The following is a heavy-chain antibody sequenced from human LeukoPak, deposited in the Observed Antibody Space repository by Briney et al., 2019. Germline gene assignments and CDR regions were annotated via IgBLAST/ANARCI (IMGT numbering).Heavy chain of an antibody. J-gene: IGHJ5*02. CDR2: ISSSGSTI. D-gene: IGHD2-21*01. CDR3: ARPHTRFDP. V-gene: IGHV3-48*04. CDR1: GFTFSGYS. Sequence: PGGSLRLSCAASGFTFSGYSMNWVRQAPGKGLEWVSYISSSGSTIYYADSVKGRFTISRDNAKNSLYLQMNSLRAEDTAVYYCARPHTRFDPWGQGTLVTVSS.